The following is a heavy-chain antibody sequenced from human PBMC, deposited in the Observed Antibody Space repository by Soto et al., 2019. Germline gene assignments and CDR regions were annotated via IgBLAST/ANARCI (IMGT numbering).Heavy chain of an antibody. D-gene: IGHD6-13*01. V-gene: IGHV4-59*12. Sequence: LSLTCTVSGGSISSFYWSWIRQPPGKGLEWIGYISYSGSTNYSPSLKSRVTMSADTSKNQFSLRLTSITTADTAVYYCARGVVGAAGENWFDPWGQGTLVTVSS. CDR3: ARGVVGAAGENWFDP. CDR2: ISYSGST. CDR1: GGSISSFY. J-gene: IGHJ5*02.